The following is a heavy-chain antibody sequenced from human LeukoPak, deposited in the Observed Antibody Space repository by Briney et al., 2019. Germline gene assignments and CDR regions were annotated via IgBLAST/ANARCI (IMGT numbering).Heavy chain of an antibody. CDR3: AKVPRCCSGGSGHGGDFDY. J-gene: IGHJ4*02. CDR1: GFTFSSYA. V-gene: IGHV3-23*01. D-gene: IGHD2-15*01. Sequence: GGSLRLSCAASGFTFSSYAMSWVRQAPGKGLEWVSTISGSGGNTYYADSVKGRSTISRDNSKNTLYLQMCSLRAQDTAVDYGAKVPRCCSGGSGHGGDFDYWGQGSLVTVSS. CDR2: ISGSGGNT.